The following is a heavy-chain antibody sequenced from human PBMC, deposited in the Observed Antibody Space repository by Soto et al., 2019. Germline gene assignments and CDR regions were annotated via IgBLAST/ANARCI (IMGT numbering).Heavy chain of an antibody. D-gene: IGHD1-1*01. V-gene: IGHV1-3*05. Sequence: VQLVQSGAEEKKPGASGKVSCKASGYTFTAYAIHWLRQAPGQRLEWMGWVNTGNGDTKYSHNLQGRVTITRDTFASTAYMELSSLRSEDTAVYYCARDDRGDAGTYYNWFDPWGQGTLVTVSS. J-gene: IGHJ5*02. CDR3: ARDDRGDAGTYYNWFDP. CDR2: VNTGNGDT. CDR1: GYTFTAYA.